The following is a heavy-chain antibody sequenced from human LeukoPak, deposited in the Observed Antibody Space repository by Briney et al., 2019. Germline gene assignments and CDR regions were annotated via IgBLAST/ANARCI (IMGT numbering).Heavy chain of an antibody. J-gene: IGHJ4*02. Sequence: GGSLRLSCAASGFTFSSYGMHWVRQAPGKGLEWVAFIRHDGSYKYYADSVKGRFTISRDDSKNTLYLQMNSLRAEDTAMYYCAKVSIIALDYWGQGTLVTVSS. CDR2: IRHDGSYK. D-gene: IGHD2-21*01. V-gene: IGHV3-30*02. CDR1: GFTFSSYG. CDR3: AKVSIIALDY.